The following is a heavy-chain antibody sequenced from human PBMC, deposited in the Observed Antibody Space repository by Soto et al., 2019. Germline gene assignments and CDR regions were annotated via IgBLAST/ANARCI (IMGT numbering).Heavy chain of an antibody. V-gene: IGHV4-30-4*01. CDR1: GGSISSGDYY. D-gene: IGHD3-22*01. J-gene: IGHJ3*02. Sequence: QVQLQESGPGLVKPSQTLSLTCTVSGGSISSGDYYWSWIRQPPGKGLEWIGYIYYSGSTYYNPSLKSRVTISVDTSKNQFSLKLSSVTAADTAVYYCARDWYYYDSSGYDYAFDIWGQGTMVTVSS. CDR2: IYYSGST. CDR3: ARDWYYYDSSGYDYAFDI.